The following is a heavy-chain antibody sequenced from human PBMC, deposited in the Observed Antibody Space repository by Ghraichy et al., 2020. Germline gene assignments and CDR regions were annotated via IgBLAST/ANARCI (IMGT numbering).Heavy chain of an antibody. Sequence: GGSLRLSCAASGFTFSSYAMSWVRQAPGKGLEWVSAISGSGGSTYYADSVKGRFTISRDNSKNTLYLQMNSLRAEDTAVYYCATRSYCGGDCSYYYYGMDVWGQGTTVTVSS. CDR3: ATRSYCGGDCSYYYYGMDV. V-gene: IGHV3-23*01. D-gene: IGHD2-21*02. CDR2: ISGSGGST. CDR1: GFTFSSYA. J-gene: IGHJ6*02.